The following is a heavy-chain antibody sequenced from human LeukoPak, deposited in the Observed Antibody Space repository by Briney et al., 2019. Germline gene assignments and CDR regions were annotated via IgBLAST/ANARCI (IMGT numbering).Heavy chain of an antibody. CDR1: GGSISSSSYY. CDR2: IYYSGST. J-gene: IGHJ4*02. D-gene: IGHD3-16*01. V-gene: IGHV4-39*07. CDR3: ARDGVGGNDY. Sequence: SETLSLTCTASGGSISSSSYYWGWIRQPPGKGLEWIGSIYYSGSTYYNPSLKSRVTISVDTSKNQFSLKLSSVTAADTAVYYCARDGVGGNDYWGQGTLVTVSS.